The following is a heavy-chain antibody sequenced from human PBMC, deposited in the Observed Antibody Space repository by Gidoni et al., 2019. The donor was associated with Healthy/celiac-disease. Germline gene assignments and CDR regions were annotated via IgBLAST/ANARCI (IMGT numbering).Heavy chain of an antibody. V-gene: IGHV3-21*01. J-gene: IGHJ4*02. D-gene: IGHD2-2*01. CDR3: ARDIKDIVVVPANFDY. CDR1: GFTFSSYS. CDR2: ISSSSSYI. Sequence: EVQLVESGGGLVKPGGSLRLSCAASGFTFSSYSMNWVRQAPGKGLEWVSSISSSSSYIYYADSVKGRFTISRDNAKNSLYLQMNSLRAEDTAVYYCARDIKDIVVVPANFDYWGQGTLVTVSS.